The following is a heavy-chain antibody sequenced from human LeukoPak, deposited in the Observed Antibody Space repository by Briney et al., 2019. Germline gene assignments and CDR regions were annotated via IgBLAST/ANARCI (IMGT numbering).Heavy chain of an antibody. V-gene: IGHV3-48*02. D-gene: IGHD5-18*01. CDR2: ISSNIITK. J-gene: IGHJ4*02. CDR3: ARDRGYRYGQFDY. Sequence: GGSLRLSCAASGFTFSSYGMHWVRQAPGKGLEWVSFISSNIITKYYADSVKGRFTISRDNAKNSVYLQMNSLRDEDTAVYYCARDRGYRYGQFDYWGQGTLVTVSS. CDR1: GFTFSSYG.